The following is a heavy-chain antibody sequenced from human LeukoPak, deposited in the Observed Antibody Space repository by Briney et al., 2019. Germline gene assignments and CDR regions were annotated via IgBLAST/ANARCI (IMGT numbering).Heavy chain of an antibody. V-gene: IGHV1-2*02. CDR2: INPNHGDT. D-gene: IGHD3-9*01. CDR1: GYTFTGYY. Sequence: GASVKVSCKASGYTFTGYYMHWVRQAPGQGVEWMGWINPNHGDTNYAQKFQDRVSMTRDTSISTAYMHLSRLRSADTAVYYCARSPHILTGENFDYWGQGTLLTVSS. J-gene: IGHJ4*02. CDR3: ARSPHILTGENFDY.